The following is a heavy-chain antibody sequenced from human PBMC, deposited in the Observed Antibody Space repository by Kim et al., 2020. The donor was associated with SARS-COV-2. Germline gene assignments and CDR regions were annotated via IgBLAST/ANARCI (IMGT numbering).Heavy chain of an antibody. J-gene: IGHJ3*02. V-gene: IGHV3-73*01. CDR2: IRSKANSYAT. CDR3: ARVNPIVGGWYDAFD. CDR1: GFTLSCST. D-gene: IGHD6-19*01. Sequence: GGSLRLSCAASGFTLSCSTVHWVRQASGKGLEWVGRIRSKANSYATAYAASVKNRFTISRDDSKNTAYLQMNSLKTEDTAVYYCARVNPIVGGWYDAFD.